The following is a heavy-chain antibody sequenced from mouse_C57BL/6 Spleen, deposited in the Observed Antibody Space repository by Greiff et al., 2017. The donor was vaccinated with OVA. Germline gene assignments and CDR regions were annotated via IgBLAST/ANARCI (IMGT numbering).Heavy chain of an antibody. V-gene: IGHV1-52*01. CDR1: GYTFTSYW. CDR2: IDPSDSAT. CDR3: AREEDGYYPFAY. D-gene: IGHD2-3*01. J-gene: IGHJ3*01. Sequence: QVQLQQPGAELVRPGSSVKLSCKASGYTFTSYWMHWVKQRPIQGLEWIGNIDPSDSATHYNQKFKDKATLTLDKSSSPAYMQLSSLTSEDSAVYYCAREEDGYYPFAYWGQGTLVTVSA.